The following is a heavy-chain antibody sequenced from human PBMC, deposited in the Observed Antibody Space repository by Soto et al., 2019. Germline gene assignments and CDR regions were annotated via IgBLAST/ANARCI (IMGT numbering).Heavy chain of an antibody. Sequence: QVQLVQSGAEVKKPGSSVKVSCKASGGTFSSYAISWVRQAPGQGLEWMGGIIPISETTNYAQKFQGRVTITADESKSTAYMELSSLRSEDTAVYYCARSQGSSTSLEIYDYYYYGMDAWGQGTTVTVSS. CDR1: GGTFSSYA. V-gene: IGHV1-69*01. D-gene: IGHD2-2*01. CDR3: ARSQGSSTSLEIYDYYYYGMDA. CDR2: IIPISETT. J-gene: IGHJ6*02.